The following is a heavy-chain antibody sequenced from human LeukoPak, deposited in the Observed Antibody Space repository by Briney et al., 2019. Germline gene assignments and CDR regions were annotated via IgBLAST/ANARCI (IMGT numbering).Heavy chain of an antibody. CDR1: GYTFTSYD. V-gene: IGHV1-8*01. J-gene: IGHJ3*02. D-gene: IGHD1-26*01. CDR2: MNPNSGNT. Sequence: ASVKVSCKASGYTFTSYDINWVRQAPGQGLEWMGWMNPNSGNTGYAQKFQGRVTMTRNTSISTAYMELSSLRSEDTAVYYCASTGATSGGAFDIWGQGTMVTVSS. CDR3: ASTGATSGGAFDI.